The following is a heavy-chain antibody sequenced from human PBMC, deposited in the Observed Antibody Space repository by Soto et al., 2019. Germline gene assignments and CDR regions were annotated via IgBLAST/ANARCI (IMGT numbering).Heavy chain of an antibody. CDR1: GFNFSNYG. Sequence: EVQVLESGGGLVQPGGSLRLSCSASGFNFSNYGMTWVRQAPGKGLEWFSSISSSGTITYDAHSVKGRFTISRNNSKKTLFLQMNILRAEDTAVYYFAKRTNFAYSPFDYWGKGTMVTVSS. V-gene: IGHV3-23*01. J-gene: IGHJ4*02. CDR2: ISSSGTIT. D-gene: IGHD3-16*01. CDR3: AKRTNFAYSPFDY.